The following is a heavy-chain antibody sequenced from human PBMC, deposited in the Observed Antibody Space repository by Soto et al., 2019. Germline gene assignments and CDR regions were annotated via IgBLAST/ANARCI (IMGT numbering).Heavy chain of an antibody. CDR3: ARERTVAGNDY. CDR1: GYTFTSYD. J-gene: IGHJ4*02. V-gene: IGHV1-8*01. D-gene: IGHD6-19*01. Sequence: ASVKVSCKASGYTFTSYDINWVRQATGQGLEWMGWMNPNSGNTGYAQKFQGRVTMTRNTSISTAYMELSSLRSEDKAVYYCARERTVAGNDYWGQAALVTVSS. CDR2: MNPNSGNT.